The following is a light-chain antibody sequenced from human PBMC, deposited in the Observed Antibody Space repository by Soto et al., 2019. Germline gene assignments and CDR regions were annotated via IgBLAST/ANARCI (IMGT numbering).Light chain of an antibody. Sequence: EIVLTQSPATLSLSPGEIATLSFSASESTSGYLAWYQQKPGQAPRLLIYDASNRATGIPARFRGSGYGTDFTLTISALQSEDFAVYYCQHYNSWPPWTFGQGTKVDIK. V-gene: IGKV3-11*01. CDR3: QHYNSWPPWT. J-gene: IGKJ1*01. CDR2: DAS. CDR1: ESTSGY.